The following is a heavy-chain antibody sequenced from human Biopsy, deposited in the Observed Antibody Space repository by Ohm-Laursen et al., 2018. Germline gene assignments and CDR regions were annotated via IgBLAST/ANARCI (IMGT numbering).Heavy chain of an antibody. D-gene: IGHD6-13*01. J-gene: IGHJ4*02. Sequence: RSLRLSCTAFGFTFADYAMHWVRHAPATGLEWVSGISWNSDTIGYADSVKGRFTISRDNAKNSLYLQMNSLGAEDTALYYCAKGAGSSRSQGFDYWGQGILVTVSS. V-gene: IGHV3-9*01. CDR3: AKGAGSSRSQGFDY. CDR2: ISWNSDTI. CDR1: GFTFADYA.